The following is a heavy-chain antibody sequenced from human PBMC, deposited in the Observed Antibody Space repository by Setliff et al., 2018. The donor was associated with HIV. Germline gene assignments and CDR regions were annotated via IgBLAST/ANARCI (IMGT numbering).Heavy chain of an antibody. D-gene: IGHD4-17*01. CDR1: GYTFTGYY. V-gene: IGHV1-2*02. CDR3: ARETLRWKSRAFDI. J-gene: IGHJ3*02. CDR2: INPNSGGT. Sequence: GASVKVSCKASGYTFTGYYMHWVRQTPGQGLEWMGWINPNSGGTNYAQKFQGRVTMTRDTSISTAYMELSRLRSDDTAVYYCARETLRWKSRAFDIWGQGTMVTVSS.